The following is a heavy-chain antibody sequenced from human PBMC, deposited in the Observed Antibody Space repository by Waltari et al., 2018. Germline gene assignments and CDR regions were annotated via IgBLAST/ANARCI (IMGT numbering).Heavy chain of an antibody. CDR3: TRGSGGAFDI. V-gene: IGHV3-7*01. CDR1: GLPFCNSW. J-gene: IGHJ3*02. D-gene: IGHD6-25*01. Sequence: EVQLVESGGGLVQPGGSLRLSGGAPGLPFCNSWMGWVRQAPGKGLEWVASIKQGGSEKFYVDSVKGRFTISRDNAKNSLYLQMDSLRAEDTAVYYYTRGSGGAFDIWGQGTMVTVSS. CDR2: IKQGGSEK.